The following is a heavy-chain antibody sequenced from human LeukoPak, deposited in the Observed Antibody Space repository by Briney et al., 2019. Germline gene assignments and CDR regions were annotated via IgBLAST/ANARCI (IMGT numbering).Heavy chain of an antibody. Sequence: GGSLRLSCAASGFTFSSYEMNWVRQAPGKGLEWVSSISSSSSYIYYADSVKGRFTISRDNAKNSLYLQMNSLRAEDTAVYYCARVYGDYDALDYWGQGTLVTVSS. CDR2: ISSSSSYI. J-gene: IGHJ4*02. V-gene: IGHV3-21*01. D-gene: IGHD4-17*01. CDR3: ARVYGDYDALDY. CDR1: GFTFSSYE.